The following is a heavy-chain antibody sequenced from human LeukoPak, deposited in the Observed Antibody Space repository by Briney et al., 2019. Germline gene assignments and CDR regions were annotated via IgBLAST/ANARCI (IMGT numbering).Heavy chain of an antibody. CDR2: ISWNNNNV. D-gene: IGHD5-24*01. V-gene: IGHV3-9*01. CDR3: ARDKGGDGYNQFDY. CDR1: GFTFDDYA. Sequence: GGSLRLSCAASGFTFDDYAMHWVRQPPGKGLEWVSGISWNNNNVDYADSVKGRFTISRDNAKKSLYLQMSSLRPEDTALYYCARDKGGDGYNQFDYWGQGALVTVSS. J-gene: IGHJ4*02.